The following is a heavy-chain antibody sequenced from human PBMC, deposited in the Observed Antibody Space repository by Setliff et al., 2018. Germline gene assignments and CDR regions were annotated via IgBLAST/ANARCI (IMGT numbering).Heavy chain of an antibody. D-gene: IGHD2-21*02. CDR3: ARDLGHGGDSDY. Sequence: SETLSLTCTVSGGSISSSTYYWGWIRQPPGKGLEWVGNIGHTGGINYNPSLKSRLTISRDTSKNQVSLKLNSVTATDTAVYYCARDLGHGGDSDYWGQGILVTVSS. CDR1: GGSISSSTYY. CDR2: IGHTGGI. V-gene: IGHV4-39*07. J-gene: IGHJ4*02.